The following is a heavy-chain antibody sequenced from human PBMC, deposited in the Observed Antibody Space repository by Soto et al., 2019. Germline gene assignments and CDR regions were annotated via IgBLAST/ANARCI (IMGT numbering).Heavy chain of an antibody. V-gene: IGHV3-33*06. CDR2: IWYDGRNT. J-gene: IGHJ4*02. Sequence: QVQLVESGGGVVQPGRSLRLSCAASGFTFNSYGMHWVRQAPGKGLEWVALIWYDGRNTYYADSVKGRFTVSRDNSKNTLALQMASLRAEDTAVYYCAKGRSRYSYYDLDYWGQGTRVTVPS. CDR3: AKGRSRYSYYDLDY. CDR1: GFTFNSYG. D-gene: IGHD5-12*01.